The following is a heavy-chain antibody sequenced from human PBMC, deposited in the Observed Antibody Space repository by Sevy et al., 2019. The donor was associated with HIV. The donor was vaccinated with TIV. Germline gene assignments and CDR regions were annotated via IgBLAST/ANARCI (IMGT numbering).Heavy chain of an antibody. V-gene: IGHV4-4*07. J-gene: IGHJ6*03. Sequence: SESLSLTCTVSGTYITNSYSWRWIRQPAGKGLEWIGRIDTRGNTEYNPSLKSRVTMSIHTSQTHFSLNLTSVIAADTAVYYWTRDTVVRELFRDYHFHYYMDVWGKGTLVTVSS. CDR2: IDTRGNT. CDR3: TRDTVVRELFRDYHFHYYMDV. CDR1: GTYITNSYS. D-gene: IGHD3-10*01.